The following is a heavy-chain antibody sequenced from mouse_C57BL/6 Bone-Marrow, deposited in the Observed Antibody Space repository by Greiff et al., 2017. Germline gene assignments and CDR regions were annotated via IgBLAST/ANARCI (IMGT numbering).Heavy chain of an antibody. CDR3: ASPSYYGYDGWYVDV. D-gene: IGHD2-14*01. V-gene: IGHV2-2*01. CDR2: IWSGGST. CDR1: GFSLTSYC. J-gene: IGHJ1*03. Sequence: VQLQQSGPGLVQPSQSLSITCTVSGFSLTSYCVHWVRQSPGQGLEWLGVIWSGGSTDYNAAFISRLSISTDNSKSQVFFKMNSLQADDTAIYYCASPSYYGYDGWYVDVWGTGTTVTVSS.